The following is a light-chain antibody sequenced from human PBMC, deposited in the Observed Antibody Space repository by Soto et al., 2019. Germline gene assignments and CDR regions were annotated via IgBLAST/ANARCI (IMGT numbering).Light chain of an antibody. CDR1: QSISSW. J-gene: IGKJ1*01. Sequence: DIPMTQSPSTLSASVGDRVTITCRASQSISSWLAWYQQKPGKAPKVLISDASSLESGVPSRFSGSGSGTEFTLTISILQPDDYATYYCQQYYTYSWTFGQGTKVEIK. V-gene: IGKV1-5*01. CDR3: QQYYTYSWT. CDR2: DAS.